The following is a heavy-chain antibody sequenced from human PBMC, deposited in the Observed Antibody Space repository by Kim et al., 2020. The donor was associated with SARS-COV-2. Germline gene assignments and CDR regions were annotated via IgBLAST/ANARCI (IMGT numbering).Heavy chain of an antibody. D-gene: IGHD3-22*01. V-gene: IGHV4-34*01. CDR3: ARIYDSSGYYPLHYFDD. J-gene: IGHJ4*01. CDR2: INHSGST. CDR1: GGSFSGYY. Sequence: SETLSLTCAVYGGSFSGYYWSWIRQPPGKGLEWIGEINHSGSTNYNPSLKSRVTISVDTSKNQFSLKLSSVTAADTAVYYCARIYDSSGYYPLHYFDDWG.